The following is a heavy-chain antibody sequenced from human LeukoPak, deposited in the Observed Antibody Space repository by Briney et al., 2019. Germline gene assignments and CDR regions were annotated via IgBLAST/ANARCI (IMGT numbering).Heavy chain of an antibody. V-gene: IGHV5-51*01. CDR1: GYSFTSYW. CDR3: ARRGEAMDPFDY. CDR2: IYPGDSDT. J-gene: IGHJ4*02. Sequence: PGESLKISCKDSGYSFTSYWIGWVRQMPGKGLEWMGIIYPGDSDTRYSPSFQGQVTTSADKSINTAYLQWSSLKASDTAIYYCARRGEAMDPFDYWGQGTLVTVSS. D-gene: IGHD5-18*01.